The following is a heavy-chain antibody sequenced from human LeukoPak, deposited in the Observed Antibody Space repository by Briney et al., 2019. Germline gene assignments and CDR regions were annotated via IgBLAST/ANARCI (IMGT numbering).Heavy chain of an antibody. Sequence: ASVKVSCKASGYTFTRYYMHWVRQAPGQGLEWMGIINPSGGSTSYAQKFQGRVTMTRDTSTSTVYMELSSLRSEDTAVYYCARVAPWGFCFDPWGQGTLVTVSS. CDR2: INPSGGST. J-gene: IGHJ5*02. CDR3: ARVAPWGFCFDP. CDR1: GYTFTRYY. V-gene: IGHV1-46*01. D-gene: IGHD7-27*01.